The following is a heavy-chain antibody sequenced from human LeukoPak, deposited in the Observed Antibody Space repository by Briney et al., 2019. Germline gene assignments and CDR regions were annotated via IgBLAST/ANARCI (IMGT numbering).Heavy chain of an antibody. CDR1: GYTFTSYY. D-gene: IGHD6-13*01. CDR3: ASYGIRSWYAIHAFYI. CDR2: INPSGGST. Sequence: ASVKVSCKASGYTFTSYYMHWVRQTPGQGLEWMGIINPSGGSTSYAQKVQGRGTMTRDTSTSTVYMELSRLRSEDPAVYYCASYGIRSWYAIHAFYIWGQGTMVTVSS. V-gene: IGHV1-46*01. J-gene: IGHJ3*02.